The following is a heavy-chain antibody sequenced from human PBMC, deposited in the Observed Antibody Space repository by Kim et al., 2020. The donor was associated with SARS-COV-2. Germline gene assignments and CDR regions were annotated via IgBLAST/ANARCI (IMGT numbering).Heavy chain of an antibody. Sequence: SETLSLTCTVSSGSIRSGSYYWGWIRQPPGKGLEWIGSIYYSGSTYYNPSLKSRVTISVDTSKNQFSLKLTSVTAADTAVYYCAGQVVELQFGELPNYWGPGNPGTLSS. CDR1: SGSIRSGSYY. J-gene: IGHJ4*02. D-gene: IGHD3-10*01. CDR2: IYYSGST. V-gene: IGHV4-39*01. CDR3: AGQVVELQFGELPNY.